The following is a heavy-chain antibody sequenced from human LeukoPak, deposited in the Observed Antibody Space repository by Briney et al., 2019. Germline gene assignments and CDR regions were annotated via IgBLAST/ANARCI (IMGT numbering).Heavy chain of an antibody. CDR3: AREDEQWLHFDY. Sequence: GGSLRLSCAVSGFTFSSYSMNWVRQAPGKGLEWVSSISSSSSYIYYADSVKGRFTISRDNAKNSLYLQMNSLRAEDTAVYYCAREDEQWLHFDYWGQGTLVTVSS. CDR2: ISSSSSYI. J-gene: IGHJ4*02. CDR1: GFTFSSYS. D-gene: IGHD6-19*01. V-gene: IGHV3-21*01.